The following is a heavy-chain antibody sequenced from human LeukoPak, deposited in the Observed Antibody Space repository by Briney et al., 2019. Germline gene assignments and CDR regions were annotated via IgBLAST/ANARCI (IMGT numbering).Heavy chain of an antibody. J-gene: IGHJ4*02. V-gene: IGHV1-8*01. CDR3: ARARGYSYGHSDY. Sequence: GASVKVSCKASGYIFTNYDINWVRQATGQGLEWMGWMNPNSGNTGFAQKFQGRVTMTRNTSKSTVYMELSSLTSEDTAVYYCARARGYSYGHSDYWGQGTLVTVSS. CDR2: MNPNSGNT. CDR1: GYIFTNYD. D-gene: IGHD5-18*01.